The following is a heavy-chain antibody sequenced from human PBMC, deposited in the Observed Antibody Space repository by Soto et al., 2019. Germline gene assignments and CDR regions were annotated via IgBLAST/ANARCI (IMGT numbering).Heavy chain of an antibody. CDR2: ISSSSSYI. Sequence: EVQLVESGGGLVKPGGSLRLSCAASGFTFSSYSMNWVRQAPGNGLEWVSSISSSSSYIYYADSVKGRFTISRDNAKNSLYLQMNSLRAEDTAVYYCARTEARSSWYGAGGYFDYWGQGTLVTVSS. CDR3: ARTEARSSWYGAGGYFDY. V-gene: IGHV3-21*01. D-gene: IGHD6-13*01. CDR1: GFTFSSYS. J-gene: IGHJ4*02.